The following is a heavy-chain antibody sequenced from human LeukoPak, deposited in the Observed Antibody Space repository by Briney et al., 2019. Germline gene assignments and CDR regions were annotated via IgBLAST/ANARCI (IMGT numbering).Heavy chain of an antibody. CDR3: ARGGYSYGSDY. V-gene: IGHV4-61*02. D-gene: IGHD5-18*01. CDR1: GGSISSSSYY. CDR2: IYTSGST. Sequence: PSETLSLTCTVSGGSISSSSYYWSWIRQPAGKGLEWIGRIYTSGSTNYNPSLKSRVTISVDTSKNQFSLKLSSVTAADTAVYYCARGGYSYGSDYWGQGTLVTVSS. J-gene: IGHJ4*02.